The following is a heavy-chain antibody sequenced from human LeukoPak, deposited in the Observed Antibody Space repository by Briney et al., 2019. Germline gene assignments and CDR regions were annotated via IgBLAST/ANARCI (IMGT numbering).Heavy chain of an antibody. CDR2: INHSGST. CDR1: GGSFSGYY. J-gene: IGHJ3*02. Sequence: SETLSLTCAVYGGSFSGYYWSWIRQPPGKGLEWIGEINHSGSTNYNPSLKSRVTISVDTSKNQFSLKLSSVTAADTAVYYCAKRKTRGFYGDYGKDAFDIWGQGTMVTVPS. V-gene: IGHV4-34*01. D-gene: IGHD4-17*01. CDR3: AKRKTRGFYGDYGKDAFDI.